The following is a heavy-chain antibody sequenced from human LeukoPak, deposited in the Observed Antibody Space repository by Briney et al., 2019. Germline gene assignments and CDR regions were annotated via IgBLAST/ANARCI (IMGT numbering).Heavy chain of an antibody. D-gene: IGHD2-2*01. Sequence: GGSLRLSCAASGFTFDDYTTHWVRQAPGKGMEWVSLISCVGGSTYYADSVKGRFTTSRDNTKSSLYMQMNSLRTEDTALYYCAKGGYCSSTSCLDYWGQGTLVTVAS. V-gene: IGHV3-43*01. CDR2: ISCVGGST. CDR1: GFTFDDYT. CDR3: AKGGYCSSTSCLDY. J-gene: IGHJ4*02.